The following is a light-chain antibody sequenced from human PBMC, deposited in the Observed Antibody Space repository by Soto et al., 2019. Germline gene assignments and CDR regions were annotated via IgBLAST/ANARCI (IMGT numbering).Light chain of an antibody. V-gene: IGLV2-14*03. J-gene: IGLJ2*01. CDR3: SSLTTSGTRV. Sequence: QSALTQPASVSASPGQSITVSCIGTNSDIGNTHYVSWYQQPPGEAPKLIIYDVNWRPSGISDRFSGSKSGNTASLTISGLQPGDEADYHCSSLTTSGTRVFGGGTKLTVL. CDR2: DVN. CDR1: NSDIGNTHY.